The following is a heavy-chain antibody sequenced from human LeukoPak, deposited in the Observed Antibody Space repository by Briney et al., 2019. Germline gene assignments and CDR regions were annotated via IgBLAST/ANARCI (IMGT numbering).Heavy chain of an antibody. Sequence: GRSLRLSCAAYGFTFDDYAMHWVRQAPGKGMEWVSGISWNSGSVGYADSVKGRFTISRDNAKNSLYLQMNSLRAEDTALYYCAKGDGYSSSSVVWGQGTLVTVSS. CDR2: ISWNSGSV. V-gene: IGHV3-9*01. D-gene: IGHD6-13*01. CDR3: AKGDGYSSSSVV. CDR1: GFTFDDYA. J-gene: IGHJ4*02.